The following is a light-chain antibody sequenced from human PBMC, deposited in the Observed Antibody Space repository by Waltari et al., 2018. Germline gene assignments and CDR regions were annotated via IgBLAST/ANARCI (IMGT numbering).Light chain of an antibody. CDR3: QQCQTSPRT. CDR2: NGS. V-gene: IGKV3-20*01. Sequence: IVLTQSPGHLSLHPGERATLCCRASQSVSSSHLAWYQQKPGQAPRLLIYNGSRRATGIPDRFSGFGSGTDFTLTISRLEPEDFAVYYCQQCQTSPRTFGPGTKVVFK. CDR1: QSVSSSH. J-gene: IGKJ3*01.